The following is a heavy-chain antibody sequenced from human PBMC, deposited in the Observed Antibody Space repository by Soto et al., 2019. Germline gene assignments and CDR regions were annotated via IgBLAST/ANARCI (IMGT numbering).Heavy chain of an antibody. D-gene: IGHD3-10*01. V-gene: IGHV1-69*02. J-gene: IGHJ4*02. Sequence: QVQLVQSGAEVKKPGSSVKVSCKASGGAFNTYTFSWVRQAPGQGLEWLGRFIPMLAMSNYAQKFQGRVTITADKSTSTAYMEFTSLRSEDTAIYYCARVPNAILSRFGGYFDSWGKGTLVIVSS. CDR3: ARVPNAILSRFGGYFDS. CDR2: FIPMLAMS. CDR1: GGAFNTYT.